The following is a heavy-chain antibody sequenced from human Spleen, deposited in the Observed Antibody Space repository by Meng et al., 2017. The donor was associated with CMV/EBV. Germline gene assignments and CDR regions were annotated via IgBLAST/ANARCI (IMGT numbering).Heavy chain of an antibody. CDR3: ARPTSRYCSSTSCQYSSSWPFDY. D-gene: IGHD2-2*01. CDR2: ISYDGSNK. V-gene: IGHV3-30*03. CDR1: GFTFSSYS. J-gene: IGHJ4*02. Sequence: GESLKISCAASGFTFSSYSMNWVRQAPGKGLEWVAVISYDGSNKYYADSVKGRFTISRDNSKNTLYLQMNSRRAEDTAVYYCARPTSRYCSSTSCQYSSSWPFDYWGQGTLVTVSS.